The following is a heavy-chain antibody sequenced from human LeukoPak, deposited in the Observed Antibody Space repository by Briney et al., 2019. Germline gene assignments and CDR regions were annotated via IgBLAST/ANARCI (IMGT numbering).Heavy chain of an antibody. Sequence: GGSLRLSCAASGFTFSSYGMHWVRQAPGKGLEWVAVISSDGNNKNYVDSVKGRFTFSRDNSKNTLYLQMNSLRAENTAVYYCAKGNDIGGYYYPHFDYWGQGTLVTVSS. D-gene: IGHD3-22*01. CDR3: AKGNDIGGYYYPHFDY. V-gene: IGHV3-30*18. CDR1: GFTFSSYG. CDR2: ISSDGNNK. J-gene: IGHJ4*02.